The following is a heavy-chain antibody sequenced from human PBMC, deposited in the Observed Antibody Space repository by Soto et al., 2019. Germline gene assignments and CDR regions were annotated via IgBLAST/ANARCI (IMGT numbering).Heavy chain of an antibody. Sequence: ASVKVSCKASGYTFTSYFMHWVRQAPGQGLEWMGIINPSSGSTNYAQKFQGRVTMTRDTSTSTVYMELSRLRSEDTAVYYCAAWKSLVNDNFWSGPFDYWGQGTLVTVSS. CDR1: GYTFTSYF. V-gene: IGHV1-46*01. D-gene: IGHD3-3*01. J-gene: IGHJ4*02. CDR2: INPSSGST. CDR3: AAWKSLVNDNFWSGPFDY.